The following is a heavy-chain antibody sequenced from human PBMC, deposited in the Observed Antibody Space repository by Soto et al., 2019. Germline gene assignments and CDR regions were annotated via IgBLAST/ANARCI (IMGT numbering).Heavy chain of an antibody. V-gene: IGHV4-34*01. J-gene: IGHJ6*02. CDR2: INHSGST. CDR1: GGSFSGYY. Sequence: PSETLSLTCAVYGGSFSGYYWSWIRQPPGKGLEWIGEINHSGSTNYNPSLKSRVTISVDTSKNQFSLKLSSVTAADTAVYYCARLPPIHYYYYGMDVWGQGTTVTVS. CDR3: ARLPPIHYYYYGMDV.